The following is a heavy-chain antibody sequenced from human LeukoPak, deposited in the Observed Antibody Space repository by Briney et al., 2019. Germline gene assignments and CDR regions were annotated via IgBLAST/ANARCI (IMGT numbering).Heavy chain of an antibody. CDR2: ISAYNGNT. J-gene: IGHJ4*02. Sequence: ASVKVSCKASGYTFTSYGISWVRQAPGQGLEWMGWISAYNGNTNYAQKLQGRVTMTTDTSTSTAYMELRSLRSDDTAVYYCARLLYYYGSGRPFFFDYWGQGTLVTVSS. D-gene: IGHD3-10*01. CDR1: GYTFTSYG. CDR3: ARLLYYYGSGRPFFFDY. V-gene: IGHV1-18*01.